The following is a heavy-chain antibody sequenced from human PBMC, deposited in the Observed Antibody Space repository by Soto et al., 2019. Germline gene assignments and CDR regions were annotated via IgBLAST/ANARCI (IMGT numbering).Heavy chain of an antibody. D-gene: IGHD5-12*01. CDR3: ARAGDIVASPFDY. J-gene: IGHJ4*02. CDR1: GGSISSSSSY. CDR2: IYYSGST. Sequence: SETLSLTCTVSGGSISSSSSYWGWIRQPPGKGLEWIGYIYYSGSTNYNPSLKSRATISVDTSKNQFSLKLSSVTAADTAVYYCARAGDIVASPFDYWGQGTLVTVSS. V-gene: IGHV4-61*05.